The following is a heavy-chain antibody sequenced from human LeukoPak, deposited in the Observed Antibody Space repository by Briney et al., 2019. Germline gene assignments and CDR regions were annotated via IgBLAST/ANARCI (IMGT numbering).Heavy chain of an antibody. D-gene: IGHD3-22*01. J-gene: IGHJ4*02. CDR2: ISDNGGRT. CDR3: AKYPLKNYYDSSGYYYFDY. V-gene: IGHV3-23*01. Sequence: GGSLRLSCAASGFTFSGYAMSWVRQAPGKGLEWVSTISDNGGRTYYADSVKGRFTISRDNSKNTLFLQMNSLRAEDTAVYYCAKYPLKNYYDSSGYYYFDYWGQGTLVTVSS. CDR1: GFTFSGYA.